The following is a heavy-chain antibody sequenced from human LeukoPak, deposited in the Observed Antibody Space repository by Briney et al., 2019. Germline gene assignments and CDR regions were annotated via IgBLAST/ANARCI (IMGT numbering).Heavy chain of an antibody. J-gene: IGHJ4*02. Sequence: GGSLRLSCAASGFTFSSSAMSWVRQAPGKGLEWVSPISGSGGSPYYADSVKGRLTISRDNSKNTLYLQMNSLRAEDTAVYYCARVVDHDYGDYYLDYWGQGTLVTVSS. CDR3: ARVVDHDYGDYYLDY. CDR1: GFTFSSSA. V-gene: IGHV3-23*01. D-gene: IGHD4-17*01. CDR2: ISGSGGSP.